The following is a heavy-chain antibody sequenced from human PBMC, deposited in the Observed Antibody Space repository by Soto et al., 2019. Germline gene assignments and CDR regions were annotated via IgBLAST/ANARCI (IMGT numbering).Heavy chain of an antibody. D-gene: IGHD3-3*01. J-gene: IGHJ6*02. CDR3: ARGNGITPFMDV. CDR2: FYHSGST. CDR1: GGSISSGGYS. Sequence: QLQLQESGSGLVKPSQTLSLTCAVSGGSISSGGYSWSWIRQPPGKGLEWIGHFYHSGSTYYNPSLKRRVTISVDRSKIQFPLKLSYVTAADTAVYYCARGNGITPFMDVWGQGTTVTVSS. V-gene: IGHV4-30-2*01.